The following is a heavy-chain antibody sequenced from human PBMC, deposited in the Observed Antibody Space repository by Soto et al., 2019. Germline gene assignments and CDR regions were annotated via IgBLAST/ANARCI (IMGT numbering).Heavy chain of an antibody. J-gene: IGHJ4*02. CDR3: ARYSGKYQGPIDY. D-gene: IGHD1-26*01. V-gene: IGHV3-30*03. Sequence: QVQLVESGGGVVQPGRSLRLSCAASGFTFSHYGIHWVRQAPGKGLEWLAVISYDGSNKHYADSVKGRFTVSRDNSNNTLYRQMNSLRAEDTAVYFCARYSGKYQGPIDYWGQGTLVTGSS. CDR1: GFTFSHYG. CDR2: ISYDGSNK.